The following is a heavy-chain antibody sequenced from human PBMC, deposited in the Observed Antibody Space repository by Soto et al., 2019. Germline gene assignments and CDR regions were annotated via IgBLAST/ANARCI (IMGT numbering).Heavy chain of an antibody. CDR2: ISNDGGTQ. D-gene: IGHD1-1*01. J-gene: IGHJ4*02. Sequence: QVQLVESGGGVVQPGKSLRLSCAASGFTFNKYGVNWVRQAPGKGLEWVAVISNDGGTQFYADSVKGRFSISRDNSKNTLSLHMSSLRAEDTAVYYCHLDEYGDWWGQGTLVTVSS. V-gene: IGHV3-30*03. CDR1: GFTFNKYG. CDR3: HLDEYGDW.